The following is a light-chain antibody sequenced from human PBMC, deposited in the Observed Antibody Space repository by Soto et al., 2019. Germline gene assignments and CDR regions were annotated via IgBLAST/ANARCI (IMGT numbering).Light chain of an antibody. J-gene: IGLJ2*01. CDR2: DVS. CDR3: SSYSSTNTLGV. V-gene: IGLV2-14*01. Sequence: QSVLTQPASVSGSPGQSITISCTGTSSDVGGYNYVSWYQQHPGKAPKLIIYDVSNRPSGVSTRFSGSRSGNTASLTISGLQAEDEANYFCSSYSSTNTLGVFGGGTKVTVL. CDR1: SSDVGGYNY.